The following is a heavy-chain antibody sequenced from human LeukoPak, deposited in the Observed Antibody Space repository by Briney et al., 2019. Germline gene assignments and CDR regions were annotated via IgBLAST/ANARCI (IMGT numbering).Heavy chain of an antibody. D-gene: IGHD2-21*02. CDR1: GFTFGDYA. CDR3: TSPSYCGGDCYWNWFDP. V-gene: IGHV3-49*03. J-gene: IGHJ5*02. CDR2: VRSKVYGGTT. Sequence: PGGSLRLSCTASGFTFGDYAMSWFRQAPGKGLEWVGFVRSKVYGGTTEYAASVKGRFTISRDDSKSIAYLQMNSLKTEDTAVYYCTSPSYCGGDCYWNWFDPWGQGTLVTVSS.